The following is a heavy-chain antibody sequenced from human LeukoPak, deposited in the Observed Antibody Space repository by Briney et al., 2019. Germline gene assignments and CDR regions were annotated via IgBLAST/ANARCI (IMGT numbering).Heavy chain of an antibody. CDR2: ISYDGSNK. D-gene: IGHD6-13*01. Sequence: GGSLRRSCAASGFTFSSFAMHWVRQAPGKGLEWVAVISYDGSNKYYADSVKGRFTISRGNSKNTLYLQMNSLRAEDTAVYYCARVPVGIAAAGTGHYYYGMDVWGQGTTVTVSS. J-gene: IGHJ6*02. V-gene: IGHV3-30-3*01. CDR3: ARVPVGIAAAGTGHYYYGMDV. CDR1: GFTFSSFA.